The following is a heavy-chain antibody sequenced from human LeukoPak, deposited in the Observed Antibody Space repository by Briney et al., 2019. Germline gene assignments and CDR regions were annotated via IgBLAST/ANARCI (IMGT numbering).Heavy chain of an antibody. Sequence: PGGSLRLSCAASGFTFSSYGMHWVRQAPGKGLEWVSRINSDATNIRYAYAVQGRFTISRDNAKNTVYLQMHSLSAEDTALYYCARDLVAKDAFDVWGQGAMVTVSS. D-gene: IGHD2-15*01. V-gene: IGHV3-74*01. CDR2: INSDATNI. J-gene: IGHJ3*01. CDR1: GFTFSSYG. CDR3: ARDLVAKDAFDV.